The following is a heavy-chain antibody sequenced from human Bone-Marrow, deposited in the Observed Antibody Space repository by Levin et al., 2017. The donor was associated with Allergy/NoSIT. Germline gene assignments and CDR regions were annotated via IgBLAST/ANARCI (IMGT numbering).Heavy chain of an antibody. J-gene: IGHJ6*02. CDR1: GYTFTGYY. CDR2: INPNSGGT. D-gene: IGHD3-3*01. Sequence: GESLKISCKASGYTFTGYYMHWVRQAPGQGLEWMGWINPNSGGTNYAQKFQGWVTMTRDTSISTAYMELSRLRSDDTAVYYCARGVKQSGYYGNVYYYGMDVWGQGTTVTVSS. CDR3: ARGVKQSGYYGNVYYYGMDV. V-gene: IGHV1-2*04.